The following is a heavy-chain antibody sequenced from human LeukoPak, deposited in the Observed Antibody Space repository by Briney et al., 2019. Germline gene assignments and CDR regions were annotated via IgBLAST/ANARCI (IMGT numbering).Heavy chain of an antibody. Sequence: GASVKVSCKASGGTFSNYAIGWVRQAPGQGLEWMGGVIPIFSTANYAQKFQGRVTITADRSTSTAYMELSSLRSEDTAVYYCARGAYYFDYWGQGTLVTVSS. V-gene: IGHV1-69*06. CDR1: GGTFSNYA. CDR2: VIPIFSTA. J-gene: IGHJ4*02. CDR3: ARGAYYFDY.